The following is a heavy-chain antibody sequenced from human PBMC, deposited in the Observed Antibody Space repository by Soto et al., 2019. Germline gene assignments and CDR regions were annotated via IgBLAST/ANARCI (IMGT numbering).Heavy chain of an antibody. J-gene: IGHJ4*02. CDR3: ARDHAVGATSGDYYFDY. Sequence: QVQLVQSGAEVKKPGASVKVSCKASGYTFTGYYMHWVRQAPGQGLEWMGWINPNSGGTNHAQKFQGRVTITRDTSISTSYMELSRVRSDDTAVYNCARDHAVGATSGDYYFDYWGQGTLVTVSS. D-gene: IGHD1-26*01. V-gene: IGHV1-2*02. CDR2: INPNSGGT. CDR1: GYTFTGYY.